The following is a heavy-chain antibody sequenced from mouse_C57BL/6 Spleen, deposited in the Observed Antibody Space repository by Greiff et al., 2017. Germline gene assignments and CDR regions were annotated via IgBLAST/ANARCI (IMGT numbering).Heavy chain of an antibody. V-gene: IGHV1-82*01. Sequence: QVQLKESGPELVKPGASVTISCKASGYAFSSSWMNWVKQRPGKGLEWIGRIYPGDGDTNYNGKFKGKATLTADKSSSTAYMQLSSLTSEDSAVYFCAGSLDYAAMDDGGQGASVTVSS. CDR1: GYAFSSSW. J-gene: IGHJ4*01. CDR2: IYPGDGDT. CDR3: AGSLDYAAMDD.